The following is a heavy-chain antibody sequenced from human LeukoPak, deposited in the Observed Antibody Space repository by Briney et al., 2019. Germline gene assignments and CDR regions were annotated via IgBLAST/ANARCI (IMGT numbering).Heavy chain of an antibody. V-gene: IGHV5-51*01. CDR2: IYPGDSDT. Sequence: GEPLQISFQGSGYNFTAYWIGWVRPMPGKGLAWMGIIYPGDSDTRYSPSFQGQVTISADKSISTAYLQWSSLKASDTAMYYCARRTDYRFDPCGQGTLVTVSS. D-gene: IGHD4/OR15-4a*01. CDR3: ARRTDYRFDP. J-gene: IGHJ5*02. CDR1: GYNFTAYW.